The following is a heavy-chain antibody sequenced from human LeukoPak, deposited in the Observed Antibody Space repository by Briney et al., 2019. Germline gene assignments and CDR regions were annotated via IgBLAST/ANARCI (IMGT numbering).Heavy chain of an antibody. D-gene: IGHD2-15*01. CDR2: INPNSGGT. V-gene: IGHV1-2*02. Sequence: ASVKVSCKASGYTFTGYYMHWVRQPPGQGLEWMGWINPNSGGTNYAQKFQGRVTMTSDTSISTAYVELSRLRSDDTAVYYCARSLAYCSGGSRYVLVSDYWGQGTLVTVSS. J-gene: IGHJ4*02. CDR3: ARSLAYCSGGSRYVLVSDY. CDR1: GYTFTGYY.